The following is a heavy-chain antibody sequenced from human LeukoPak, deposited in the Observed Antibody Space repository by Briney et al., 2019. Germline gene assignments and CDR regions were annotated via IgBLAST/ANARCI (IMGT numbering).Heavy chain of an antibody. CDR3: ARLLGNYFDS. CDR1: GDSVSSYY. D-gene: IGHD3-16*01. Sequence: PSETLSLTCTVSGDSVSSYYWGWVRQPPGKGLEWIGYVWTRGSTNYNPSLKSRVTISGDTSKNQFSLRLSAVTAADTAVYYCARLLGNYFDSWGQGTLVTVSS. CDR2: VWTRGST. V-gene: IGHV4-4*09. J-gene: IGHJ4*02.